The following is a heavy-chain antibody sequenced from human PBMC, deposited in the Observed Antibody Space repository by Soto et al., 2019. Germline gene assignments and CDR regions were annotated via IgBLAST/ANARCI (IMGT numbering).Heavy chain of an antibody. V-gene: IGHV1-69*06. D-gene: IGHD2-2*01. CDR1: GGTFSSYA. J-gene: IGHJ6*02. Sequence: QVQLVQSGAEVKKPGSSVKVSCKASGGTFSSYAISWVRQAPGQGLEWMGGIIPIFGTANYAQKFQGRVTITADKSTSTAYMELSSLRSEDKAVYYCARDGGCSSTSCYYSYYGMDVWGQGTTVTVSS. CDR3: ARDGGCSSTSCYYSYYGMDV. CDR2: IIPIFGTA.